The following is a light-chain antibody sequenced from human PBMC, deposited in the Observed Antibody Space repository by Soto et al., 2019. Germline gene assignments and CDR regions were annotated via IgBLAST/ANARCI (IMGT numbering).Light chain of an antibody. Sequence: QSALTQPASVSGSPGQSITLSCTGTSSDVGGYNYVSGYQQHPAKTPKLMIYDVSNRPTGDSNLFSSSKSGNTASLTNSGLQAEDEADCYCSPYTISSTCLVFGRGTKVTVL. J-gene: IGLJ2*01. CDR1: SSDVGGYNY. CDR3: SPYTISSTCLV. CDR2: DVS. V-gene: IGLV2-14*01.